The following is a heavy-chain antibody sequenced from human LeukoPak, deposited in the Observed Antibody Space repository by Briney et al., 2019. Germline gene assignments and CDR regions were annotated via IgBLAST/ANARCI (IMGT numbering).Heavy chain of an antibody. CDR1: GYSISSGYH. Sequence: SETLSLTCAVSGYSISSGYHWGWIRQPPGKGLQWIGTFYHSGSTYYNPSLKSRVTISVDTSKNQFSLKLTSVTAADTAVYYCARDRPLLSGWSWFDPWGQGTLVTVSS. D-gene: IGHD3-22*01. V-gene: IGHV4-38-2*02. CDR2: FYHSGST. J-gene: IGHJ5*02. CDR3: ARDRPLLSGWSWFDP.